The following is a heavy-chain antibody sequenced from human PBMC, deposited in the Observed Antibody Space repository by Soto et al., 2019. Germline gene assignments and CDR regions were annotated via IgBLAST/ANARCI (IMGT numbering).Heavy chain of an antibody. D-gene: IGHD2-15*01. CDR1: GGSISSGGYS. CDR2: IYHSGST. CDR3: ARGSVRYCSGGSCYGGSDAFHI. Sequence: SETLSLTCAVSGGSISSGGYSWSWIRQPPGKGLEWIGYIYHSGSTYYNPSLKSRVTISVDRSKNQFSLKLSSVTAADTAVYYCARGSVRYCSGGSCYGGSDAFHIWGQGTLLTVS. J-gene: IGHJ3*02. V-gene: IGHV4-30-2*01.